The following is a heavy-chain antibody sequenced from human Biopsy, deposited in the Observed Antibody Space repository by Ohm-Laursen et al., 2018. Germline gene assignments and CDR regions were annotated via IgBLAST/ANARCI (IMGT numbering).Heavy chain of an antibody. CDR2: TYKGGNT. Sequence: TLSLTCTVSGASITSYYWSWIRQPAGKGLEWIGHTYKGGNTNHNSSLKSRVSMSVDTSKNQLSLTLRSVTAADTAVYYCARDLPSSYYYAMDVWGQGTTVTVSS. CDR1: GASITSYY. V-gene: IGHV4-4*07. J-gene: IGHJ6*02. CDR3: ARDLPSSYYYAMDV.